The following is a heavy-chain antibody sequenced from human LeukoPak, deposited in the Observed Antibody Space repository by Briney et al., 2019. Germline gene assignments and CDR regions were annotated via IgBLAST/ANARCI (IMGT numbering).Heavy chain of an antibody. D-gene: IGHD4-17*01. J-gene: IGHJ6*03. V-gene: IGHV3-74*01. Sequence: QPGGSLRLSCAASGFTFSSYWMHWVRQAPGKGLVWDSRINSDGSSTSYADSVKGRFTISRGNAKNTLYLQMNSLRAEDTAVYYCARPLLTTVTKHVHYYYYYVDVWGKGSTVTASS. CDR3: ARPLLTTVTKHVHYYYYYVDV. CDR1: GFTFSSYW. CDR2: INSDGSST.